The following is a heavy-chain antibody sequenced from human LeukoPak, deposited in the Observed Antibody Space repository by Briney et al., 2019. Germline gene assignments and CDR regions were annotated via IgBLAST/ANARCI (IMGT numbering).Heavy chain of an antibody. Sequence: GGSLRLSCAVSGFTFDDYAMHWVRQAPGKGLEWLSYISSSGTTIYYADSVKGRFTISRDNAKNSLYLQMNSLRAEDTAVYYCARETRVRWTDYWGQGILVTVSS. D-gene: IGHD5-24*01. J-gene: IGHJ4*02. CDR2: ISSSGTTI. CDR3: ARETRVRWTDY. CDR1: GFTFDDYA. V-gene: IGHV3-48*03.